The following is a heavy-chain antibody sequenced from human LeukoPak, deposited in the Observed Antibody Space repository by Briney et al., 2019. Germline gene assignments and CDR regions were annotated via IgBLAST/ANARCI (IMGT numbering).Heavy chain of an antibody. Sequence: PSETLSLTCTVSGGSSSSGGYYWSWIRQHPGKGLEWIGYIYYSGSTYYSPSLKSRVTTSVDTSKNQFSLKLSSLTGTDTAVYYCARLPTGFPNWFDTWGQGALVTVSS. D-gene: IGHD3-9*01. CDR1: GGSSSSGGYY. CDR3: ARLPTGFPNWFDT. V-gene: IGHV4-31*03. CDR2: IYYSGST. J-gene: IGHJ5*02.